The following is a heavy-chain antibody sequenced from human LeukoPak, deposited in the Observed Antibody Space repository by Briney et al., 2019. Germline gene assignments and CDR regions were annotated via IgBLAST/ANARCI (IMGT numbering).Heavy chain of an antibody. CDR3: ARGHIGP. D-gene: IGHD2-21*01. CDR2: IYTSGST. CDR1: GGSISCGTYY. Sequence: SETLSLTCTFSGGSISCGTYYWSWIRQPAGKRLEWIGRIYTSGSTNYNASLKSRVTISVDTSKNLFSLKLSTVTAADTAVYYCARGHIGPWGQGTLVTVSS. J-gene: IGHJ5*02. V-gene: IGHV4-61*02.